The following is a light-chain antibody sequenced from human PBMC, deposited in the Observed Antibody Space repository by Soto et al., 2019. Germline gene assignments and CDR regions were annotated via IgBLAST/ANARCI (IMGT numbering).Light chain of an antibody. CDR3: QQYGTT. V-gene: IGKV3-20*01. CDR2: GAS. Sequence: EIGLTQSPGTLSLSPGERATLSCRASQSVSSSYLAWYQQKPGQAPRLLISGASSRATGIPDRFSGSGSGTDFTLTISRLEPEDFAVYYCQQYGTTFGQGTKLAIK. J-gene: IGKJ2*01. CDR1: QSVSSSY.